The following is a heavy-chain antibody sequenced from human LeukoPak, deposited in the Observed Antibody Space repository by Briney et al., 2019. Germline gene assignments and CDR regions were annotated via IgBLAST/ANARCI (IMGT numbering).Heavy chain of an antibody. CDR1: DYSISSGYY. CDR3: ARADWNDPINAFDI. J-gene: IGHJ3*02. D-gene: IGHD1-1*01. Sequence: KPSETLSLTCTVSDYSISSGYYWGWIRQPPGKGLEWIGSIFHSGSTYYNPSLKSRVTISVDTSKNQFSLKLSSVTAADTAVYYCARADWNDPINAFDIWGQGTMVTVSS. V-gene: IGHV4-38-2*02. CDR2: IFHSGST.